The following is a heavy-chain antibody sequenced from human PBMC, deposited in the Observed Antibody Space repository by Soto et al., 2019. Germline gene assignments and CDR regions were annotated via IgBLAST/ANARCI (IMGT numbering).Heavy chain of an antibody. Sequence: ASVKVSCKASGGTFSSYAISWVRQGPGQGLDWMGGIIPIFGTANYEQKCQDRVTITADESTSTDYMERSSLSSEDTAVYYCARPTATTIFGVVIEAYYYYGMDVWGQGTTVTVSS. D-gene: IGHD3-3*01. CDR3: ARPTATTIFGVVIEAYYYYGMDV. CDR1: GGTFSSYA. V-gene: IGHV1-69*13. CDR2: IIPIFGTA. J-gene: IGHJ6*02.